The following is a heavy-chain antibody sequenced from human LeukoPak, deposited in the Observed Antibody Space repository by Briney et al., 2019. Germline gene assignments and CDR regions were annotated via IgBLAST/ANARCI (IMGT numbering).Heavy chain of an antibody. CDR3: ARDSGSYLVNAFDI. V-gene: IGHV4-59*01. D-gene: IGHD1-26*01. CDR2: IYYSGST. Sequence: SETLSLTCTVSGGSISSYYWSWIRQPPGKGLEWIGYIYYSGSTNYNPSLKSRVTISVDTPKNQFSLKLSSVTAADTAVYYCARDSGSYLVNAFDIWGQGTMVTVSS. CDR1: GGSISSYY. J-gene: IGHJ3*02.